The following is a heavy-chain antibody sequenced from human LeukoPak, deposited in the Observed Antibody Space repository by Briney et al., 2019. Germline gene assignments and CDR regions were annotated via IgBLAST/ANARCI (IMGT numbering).Heavy chain of an antibody. J-gene: IGHJ6*03. V-gene: IGHV1-46*01. CDR2: IDPSGGDT. D-gene: IGHD3-10*01. CDR3: ARCGRGSGTTSEYYYYMDA. CDR1: GYTFATYY. Sequence: GASVTVSCKASGYTFATYYMHWVRQPPGQGLEWVGIIDPSGGDTNYEQKFQGRVTMTRDMSTTTLYMELTRLGSEDTAVYYCARCGRGSGTTSEYYYYMDAWGKGTTVTVSS.